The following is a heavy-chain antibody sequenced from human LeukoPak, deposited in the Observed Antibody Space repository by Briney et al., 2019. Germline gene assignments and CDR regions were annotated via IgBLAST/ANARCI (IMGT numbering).Heavy chain of an antibody. Sequence: GGSLRLFCSASGFTFSNYAMTWVRQAPGKGLEWVSDIRADGGGPHYADSVRGRFTISRDNSKNTLYLQMNSLRAEDTAMYYCARDPNGDFIGSFEFWGQGTMVTVSS. D-gene: IGHD2-21*02. J-gene: IGHJ3*01. CDR2: IRADGGGP. CDR3: ARDPNGDFIGSFEF. V-gene: IGHV3-23*01. CDR1: GFTFSNYA.